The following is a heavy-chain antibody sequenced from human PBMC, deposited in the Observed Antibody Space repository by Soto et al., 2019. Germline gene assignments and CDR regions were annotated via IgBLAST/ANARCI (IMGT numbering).Heavy chain of an antibody. CDR3: ARSYSYGFGY. J-gene: IGHJ4*02. V-gene: IGHV3-48*01. D-gene: IGHD5-18*01. Sequence: EVQLVESGGGLVQPGGSLRLSCAASGFVLSSYSMSWVRQAPGKGLEWVSYIGTGTRTRYYADSVKGRFTISRDNGKNSLFLQMNSRRAEDTVLFYCARSYSYGFGYWGQGTLVTVSS. CDR2: IGTGTRTR. CDR1: GFVLSSYS.